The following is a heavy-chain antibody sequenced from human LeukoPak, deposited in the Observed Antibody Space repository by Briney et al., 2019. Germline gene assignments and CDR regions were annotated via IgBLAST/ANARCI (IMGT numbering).Heavy chain of an antibody. CDR2: ISGSGGST. J-gene: IGHJ4*02. D-gene: IGHD4-17*01. CDR3: AKKAVGKTGDPGPFAG. Sequence: GGSLRLSCAASGFTFSSYAMSWVRQAPGKGLEWVSAISGSGGSTYHADSVKGRFTISRDNSKNTLYLQMNSLRAEDTAVYYCAKKAVGKTGDPGPFAGWGQGTLVTVSS. CDR1: GFTFSSYA. V-gene: IGHV3-23*01.